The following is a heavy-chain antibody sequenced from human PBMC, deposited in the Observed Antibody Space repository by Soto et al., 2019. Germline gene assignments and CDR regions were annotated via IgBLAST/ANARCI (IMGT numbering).Heavy chain of an antibody. D-gene: IGHD1-1*01. CDR2: ISAYNGNT. Sequence: ASVKVSCKASGYTFTSYGISWVRQAPGQGLEWMGWISAYNGNTNYAQKLQGRVTMTTDTSTDTAYMELSSLRSEDTAVYYCATAQLERFSNRYYYYMDVWGKGTPVTLSS. CDR3: ATAQLERFSNRYYYYMDV. J-gene: IGHJ6*03. V-gene: IGHV1-18*01. CDR1: GYTFTSYG.